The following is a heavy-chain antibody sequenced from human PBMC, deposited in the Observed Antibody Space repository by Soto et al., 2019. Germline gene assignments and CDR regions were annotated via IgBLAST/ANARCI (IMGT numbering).Heavy chain of an antibody. Sequence: TGGSLRLSCAASGFTFSSYAMSWVRQAPGKGLEWVSAISGSGGSTYYADSVKGRFTISRDNSKNTLYLQMNSLRAEDTAVYYCAKQVDFWSGYYGYFQHWGQGTLVTVSS. D-gene: IGHD3-3*01. CDR2: ISGSGGST. J-gene: IGHJ1*01. CDR3: AKQVDFWSGYYGYFQH. CDR1: GFTFSSYA. V-gene: IGHV3-23*01.